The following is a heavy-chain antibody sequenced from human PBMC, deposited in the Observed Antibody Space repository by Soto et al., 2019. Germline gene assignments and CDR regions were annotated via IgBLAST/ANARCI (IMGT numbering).Heavy chain of an antibody. J-gene: IGHJ4*02. D-gene: IGHD2-2*01. CDR3: AQDRGCSGSTCYQAY. V-gene: IGHV3-23*01. CDR1: GFTFSDYG. CDR2: ISGSRGSTT. Sequence: LRLSCAASGFTFSDYGLSWVRQAPGKGLEWVSSISGSRGSTTYYAGSVKGRFTISRDNSKNTLYLQMNSLRVEDTAVYYCAQDRGCSGSTCYQAYWGPGTLVTVSS.